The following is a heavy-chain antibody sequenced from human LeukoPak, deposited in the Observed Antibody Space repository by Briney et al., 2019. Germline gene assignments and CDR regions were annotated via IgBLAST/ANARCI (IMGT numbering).Heavy chain of an antibody. V-gene: IGHV5-10-1*01. CDR2: IDPSDSYS. CDR3: ARHAVEYCGISSYYQFDY. D-gene: IGHD2/OR15-2a*01. Sequence: GESLKISCKGSGYRFTTYWISLVRQMPGKGLEWMGRIDPSDSYSNISPSFQGHVAISGDKSTSTAYLQWSSLKASDTAIYYCARHAVEYCGISSYYQFDYWGQGTLVTVSS. J-gene: IGHJ4*02. CDR1: GYRFTTYW.